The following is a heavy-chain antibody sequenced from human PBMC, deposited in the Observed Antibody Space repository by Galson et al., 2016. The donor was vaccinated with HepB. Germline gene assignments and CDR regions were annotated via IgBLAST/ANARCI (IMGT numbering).Heavy chain of an antibody. J-gene: IGHJ4*02. CDR3: ARGRATSVRGLVGYYFDW. CDR1: GFMFETYW. Sequence: SLRLSCAGSGFMFETYWMSWVRRAPGKGLEWVANIKQDGSEKFYADSLRGRFTVSRDNAQKSVFLQMNSLRAEDTAVYYCARGRATSVRGLVGYYFDWWGQGTRVAVSS. V-gene: IGHV3-7*01. CDR2: IKQDGSEK. D-gene: IGHD3-10*01.